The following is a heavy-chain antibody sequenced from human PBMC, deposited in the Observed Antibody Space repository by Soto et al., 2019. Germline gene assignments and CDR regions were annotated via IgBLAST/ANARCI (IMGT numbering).Heavy chain of an antibody. J-gene: IGHJ6*02. CDR3: ARDKIWKRPGDYDYYYYGMDV. CDR2: IYHSGST. V-gene: IGHV4-30-2*01. CDR1: GGSISSGGYS. Sequence: QLQLQESGSGLVKPSQTLSLTCAVSGGSISSGGYSWSWIRQPPGKGLEWIGYIYHSGSTYYNPSLKSRVTISVDRSKNQFSLKLSSVTAADTAVYYCARDKIWKRPGDYDYYYYGMDVWGQGTTVTVSS. D-gene: IGHD4-17*01.